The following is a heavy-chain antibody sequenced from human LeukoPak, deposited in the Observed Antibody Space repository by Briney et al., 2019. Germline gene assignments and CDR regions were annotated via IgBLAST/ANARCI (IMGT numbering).Heavy chain of an antibody. V-gene: IGHV4-39*01. CDR1: GGSISSSSYY. Sequence: SETLSLTCTVSGGSISSSSYYWGWIRQPPGKGLEWIGSIYYSGSTYYNPSLKSRVTISVDTSKNQFSLKLSSVTAADTAVCYCARRGQSTDYWGQGTLVTVSS. CDR2: IYYSGST. J-gene: IGHJ4*02. CDR3: ARRGQSTDY. D-gene: IGHD3-10*01.